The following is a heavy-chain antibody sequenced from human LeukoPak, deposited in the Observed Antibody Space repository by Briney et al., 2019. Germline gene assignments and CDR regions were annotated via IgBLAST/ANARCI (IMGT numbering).Heavy chain of an antibody. V-gene: IGHV3-7*01. CDR2: IKEDGSEK. CDR3: ASGQRIHHY. J-gene: IGHJ4*02. Sequence: GGSLRLSCAVSGFTFSDYWMSWVRQAPGRGLEWVARIKEDGSEKYYVDSVKGRFTISRDNAKNSLYLQLNSLRAEDTAVYYCASGQRIHHYWGQGTLVTVSS. D-gene: IGHD1-1*01. CDR1: GFTFSDYW.